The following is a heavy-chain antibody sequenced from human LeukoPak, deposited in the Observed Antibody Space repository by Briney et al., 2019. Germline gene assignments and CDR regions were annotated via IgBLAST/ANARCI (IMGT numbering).Heavy chain of an antibody. V-gene: IGHV3-23*01. CDR3: AKAHCSSTSCSRADN. J-gene: IGHJ4*02. CDR2: IDGSGGTT. D-gene: IGHD2-2*01. CDR1: GFTFTRNA. Sequence: GGSLRLSCAASGFTFTRNAMAWVRQAPGKGLELVSAIDGSGGTTFYADSVKGRVTISRVQSTNTVYLQMNSLRADDTAVYYCAKAHCSSTSCSRADNWGQGTLVTVSS.